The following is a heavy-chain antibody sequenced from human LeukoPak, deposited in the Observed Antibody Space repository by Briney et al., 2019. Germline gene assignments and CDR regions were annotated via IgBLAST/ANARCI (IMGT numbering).Heavy chain of an antibody. CDR1: GFTFSSYG. CDR3: AKEVIAAAAPDY. Sequence: PGGSLRLSCAAYGFTFSSYGMHWVRQAPGKGLEWVAVISYDGSNKYYADSVKGRFTISRDNSKNTLYLQMNSLRAEDTAVYYCAKEVIAAAAPDYWGQGTLVTVSS. V-gene: IGHV3-30*18. CDR2: ISYDGSNK. D-gene: IGHD6-13*01. J-gene: IGHJ4*02.